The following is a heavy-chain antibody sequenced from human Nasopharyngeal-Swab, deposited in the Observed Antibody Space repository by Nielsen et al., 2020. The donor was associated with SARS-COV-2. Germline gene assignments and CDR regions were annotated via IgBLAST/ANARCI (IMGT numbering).Heavy chain of an antibody. CDR1: GGSISSSNW. D-gene: IGHD3-3*01. Sequence: SETLSLTCDVSGGSISSSNWWSWVRQPPGKGLEWIGEIYHSGSTNYNPSLKSRVTISVDKSKNQFSLKLSSVTAADTAVYYCARVVRIRFLEWSRYYGMDVWGQGTTVTVSS. CDR2: IYHSGST. V-gene: IGHV4-4*02. CDR3: ARVVRIRFLEWSRYYGMDV. J-gene: IGHJ6*02.